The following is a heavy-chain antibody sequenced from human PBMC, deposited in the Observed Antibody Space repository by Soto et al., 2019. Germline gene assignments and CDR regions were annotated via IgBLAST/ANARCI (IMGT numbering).Heavy chain of an antibody. CDR1: GYTFTSYG. J-gene: IGHJ4*02. CDR3: ASRPRFRPDTAIAV. CDR2: ISAYNGNT. V-gene: IGHV1-18*01. Sequence: QVQLVQSGAEVKKPGASVKVSCKTSGYTFTSYGISWVRQVPGQGLEWMGWISAYNGNTNYAQKLQGRVTMTTDTSTSTAYIELRSLRSDDTAVYYCASRPRFRPDTAIAVWGQGTLVTVSS. D-gene: IGHD5-18*01.